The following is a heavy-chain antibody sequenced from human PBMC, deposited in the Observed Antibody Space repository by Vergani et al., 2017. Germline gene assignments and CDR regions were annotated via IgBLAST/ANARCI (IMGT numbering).Heavy chain of an antibody. CDR1: GFTFSSYA. D-gene: IGHD2-15*01. CDR2: ISGSGGST. V-gene: IGHV3-23*01. CDR3: AKEEIVVVVAATHPFDY. J-gene: IGHJ4*02. Sequence: EVQLLESGGGLVQPGGSLRLSCAASGFTFSSYAMSWVRQAPGKGLEWVSAISGSGGSTYYADSVKGRFTISRDNSKTTLYLQMNSLRAEDTAVYYCAKEEIVVVVAATHPFDYWGQGTLVTVSS.